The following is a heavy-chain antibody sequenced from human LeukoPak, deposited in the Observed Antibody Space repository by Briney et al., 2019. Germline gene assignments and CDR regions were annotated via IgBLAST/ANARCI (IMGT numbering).Heavy chain of an antibody. J-gene: IGHJ2*01. CDR2: TWLDGTKN. V-gene: IGHV3-33*01. CDR1: GFTFSSYV. Sequence: GGSLRLSCAAWGFTFSSYVLHWVRQAPGKGLEWVAVTWLDGTKNHYADSVKGRFALSRDTSKYTLYLQMNSLRVEDTAVYYCARTPQYYYGSGSWNYWYFDLWGRGNLVTVSS. D-gene: IGHD3-10*01. CDR3: ARTPQYYYGSGSWNYWYFDL.